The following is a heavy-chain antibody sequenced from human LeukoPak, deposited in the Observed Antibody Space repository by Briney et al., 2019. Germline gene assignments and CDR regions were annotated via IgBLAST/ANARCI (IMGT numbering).Heavy chain of an antibody. D-gene: IGHD1-26*01. CDR1: GGSISSSSYY. CDR2: IYTSGST. J-gene: IGHJ5*01. V-gene: IGHV4-39*07. CDR3: ARSPSGSSSRWFDS. Sequence: SETLSLTCTVSGGSISSSSYYWGWIRQPPGKGLEWIGSIYTSGSTNYNPSLKSRVTISVDTSKNHFSLNLSSVTAADTAVYFCARSPSGSSSRWFDSWGQGTLVTVSS.